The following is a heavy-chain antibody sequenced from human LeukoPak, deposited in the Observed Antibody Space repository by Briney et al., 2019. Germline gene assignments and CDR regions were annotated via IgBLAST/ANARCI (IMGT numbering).Heavy chain of an antibody. J-gene: IGHJ4*02. CDR3: QRITIFGVVIDFDY. Sequence: ASVKVSCKASGYAFDLYGLSWVRQAPGQGLEWMGWISVNNGNTHYAQKFQGRVTMTTDTSTSTAYMEVRSLRSDDTAIYYCQRITIFGVVIDFDYWGQGTLVTVSS. D-gene: IGHD3-3*01. CDR2: ISVNNGNT. V-gene: IGHV1-18*01. CDR1: GYAFDLYG.